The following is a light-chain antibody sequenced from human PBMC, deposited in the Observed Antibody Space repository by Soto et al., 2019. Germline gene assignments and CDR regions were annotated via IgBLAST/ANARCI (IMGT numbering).Light chain of an antibody. Sequence: QSALTQPASVSGSPGQSITISCTGTSSDVGGYNYVSWYQQHPGKAPKLLIYDVTNRPSGVSNRFSGAKSGNTDSLTISGLQAEDEADYYCSSYTGSNTYGFGTGTKLTVL. CDR1: SSDVGGYNY. J-gene: IGLJ1*01. CDR3: SSYTGSNTYG. V-gene: IGLV2-14*03. CDR2: DVT.